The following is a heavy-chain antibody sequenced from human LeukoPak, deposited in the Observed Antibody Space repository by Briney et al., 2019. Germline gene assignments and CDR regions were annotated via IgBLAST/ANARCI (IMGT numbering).Heavy chain of an antibody. V-gene: IGHV3-11*01. CDR3: ARVKGVYAIDY. D-gene: IGHD2-8*01. CDR2: ICSSGSTK. Sequence: GGSLRLSCAASGFTFSDYYMSWIRQAPGKGLEWISYICSSGSTKYNAESVKGRFTISRDNAKNSLYLQMSSLRAEDTAVYYCARVKGVYAIDYWGQGTLDRVSS. CDR1: GFTFSDYY. J-gene: IGHJ4*02.